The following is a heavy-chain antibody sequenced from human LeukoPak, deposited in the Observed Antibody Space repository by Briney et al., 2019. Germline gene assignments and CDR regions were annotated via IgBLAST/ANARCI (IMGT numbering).Heavy chain of an antibody. J-gene: IGHJ3*02. Sequence: SETLSLTCTVSGGSISSSSYYWGWIRQPPGKGLEWIGSIYYSGSTYYNPSLKSRVTISVDTSKNQFSLKLSSVTAADTALYYCVKDRSGELLPEMTFDRWGRGTMVTVSS. CDR2: IYYSGST. D-gene: IGHD1-26*01. CDR1: GGSISSSSYY. CDR3: VKDRSGELLPEMTFDR. V-gene: IGHV4-39*01.